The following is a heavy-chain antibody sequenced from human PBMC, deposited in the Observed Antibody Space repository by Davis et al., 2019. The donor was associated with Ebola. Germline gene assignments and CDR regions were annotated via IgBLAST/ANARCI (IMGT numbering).Heavy chain of an antibody. CDR2: ISSSSSTI. V-gene: IGHV3-48*04. J-gene: IGHJ5*01. CDR3: AKDKIRGYHYIHNSFDS. Sequence: GESLKISCAASGFTFSSYSMNWVRQAPGKGLEWVSYISSSSSTIYYADSVKGRFTISRDNAKNSLYLQMNSLRPEDTAFYYCAKDKIRGYHYIHNSFDSWGQGTLVTVSS. D-gene: IGHD5-18*01. CDR1: GFTFSSYS.